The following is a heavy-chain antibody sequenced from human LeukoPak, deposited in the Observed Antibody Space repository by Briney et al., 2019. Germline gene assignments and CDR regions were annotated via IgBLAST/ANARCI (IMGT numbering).Heavy chain of an antibody. CDR1: GYTFTGYY. CDR2: INPHTGGT. Sequence: ASVKVSCKASGYTFTGYYMHWVRQAPGQGLEWMGWINPHTGGTNYAQKFQGRVTMTRDTSISTAYMELSGLTSDDTAVYYCARAATGYDILTGYYNGPADYWGQGTLVTVSS. V-gene: IGHV1-2*02. CDR3: ARAATGYDILTGYYNGPADY. J-gene: IGHJ4*02. D-gene: IGHD3-9*01.